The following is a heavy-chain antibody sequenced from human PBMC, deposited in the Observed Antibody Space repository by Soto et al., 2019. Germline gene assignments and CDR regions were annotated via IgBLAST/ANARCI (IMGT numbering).Heavy chain of an antibody. CDR3: ARMVGGLLWFGEPLQPYYYYMDV. Sequence: SETLSLTCAVYGGSFSGYYWSWIRQPPGKGLEWIGEINHSGSTNYNPSLKSRVTISVDTSKNQFSLKLSSVTAADTAVYYCARMVGGLLWFGEPLQPYYYYMDVWGKGTTVTVSS. D-gene: IGHD3-10*01. J-gene: IGHJ6*03. CDR2: INHSGST. CDR1: GGSFSGYY. V-gene: IGHV4-34*01.